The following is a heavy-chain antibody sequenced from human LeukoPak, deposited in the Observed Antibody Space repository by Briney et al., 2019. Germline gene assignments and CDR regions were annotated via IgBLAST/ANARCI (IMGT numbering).Heavy chain of an antibody. J-gene: IGHJ4*02. CDR2: ISYDGSNK. D-gene: IGHD6-19*01. V-gene: IGHV3-30*18. CDR1: GFSFSSYG. Sequence: GGSLRLSCAASGFSFSSYGMHWVRQAPGKGLEWVSDISYDGSNKYYADSVKGRFTISRDNSKNTLYLQMNSLRAEDTAVYYCAKVPSSVWSPFDYWGQGTLVTVSS. CDR3: AKVPSSVWSPFDY.